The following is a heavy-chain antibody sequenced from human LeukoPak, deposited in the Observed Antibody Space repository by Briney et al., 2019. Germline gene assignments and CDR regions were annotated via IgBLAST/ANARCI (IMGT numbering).Heavy chain of an antibody. V-gene: IGHV3-23*01. Sequence: GRSLRLSCAASGFTFSSDAMSWGRQAPGRRREWVSAISGNGGSTSYADSVQGRLTIFRDNSKNTLYLQMNSLRAEDTAVYYCAKDRSPTVTFWFDPWGQGTLVIVSS. CDR2: ISGNGGST. J-gene: IGHJ5*02. CDR3: AKDRSPTVTFWFDP. CDR1: GFTFSSDA. D-gene: IGHD4-17*01.